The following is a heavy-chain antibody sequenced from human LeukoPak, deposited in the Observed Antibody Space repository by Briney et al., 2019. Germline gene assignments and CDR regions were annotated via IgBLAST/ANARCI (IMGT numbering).Heavy chain of an antibody. D-gene: IGHD3-9*01. CDR2: IYYSGST. J-gene: IGHJ3*02. CDR1: GGSISSSSYY. V-gene: IGHV4-39*07. Sequence: PSETLSLTCTVSGGSISSSSYYWGWVRQPPGKGLEWIGSIYYSGSTYYNPSLKSRVTISVDTSKNQFSLKLSSVTAADTAVYYCATDIRLDDAFDIWGQGTMVTVSS. CDR3: ATDIRLDDAFDI.